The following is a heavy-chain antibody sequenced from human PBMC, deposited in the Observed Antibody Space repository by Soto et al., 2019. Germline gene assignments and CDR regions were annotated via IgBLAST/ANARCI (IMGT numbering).Heavy chain of an antibody. CDR2: ISYDGYLK. D-gene: IGHD3-10*01. CDR3: AKDFKVSGSHYGTLNYYYGMDM. V-gene: IGHV3-30*18. Sequence: PGGDLRPSWAAAGLTFRSCGMQWVRQAPGKGLEWVAVISYDGYLKYYVDAVKGRFTVARDNSKNTLFLEMNSLRVEDTAVYFCAKDFKVSGSHYGTLNYYYGMDMWGQGTTVTVSS. CDR1: GLTFRSCG. J-gene: IGHJ6*02.